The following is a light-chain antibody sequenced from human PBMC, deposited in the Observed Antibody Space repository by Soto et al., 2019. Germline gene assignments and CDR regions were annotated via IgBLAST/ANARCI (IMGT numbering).Light chain of an antibody. Sequence: EIVLTQSPATLSLSPGERATLSCRASQSVSSYLAWYQQKPGQAPRLLIYDASNRATGIPARFSGSGSGTDFTLTISSLEPEDFAVYYCQLLSNWPWTFGQGTKVEIK. V-gene: IGKV3-11*01. CDR1: QSVSSY. CDR2: DAS. CDR3: QLLSNWPWT. J-gene: IGKJ1*01.